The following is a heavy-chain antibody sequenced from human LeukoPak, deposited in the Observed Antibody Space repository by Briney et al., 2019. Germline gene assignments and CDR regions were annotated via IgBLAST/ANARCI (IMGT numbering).Heavy chain of an antibody. J-gene: IGHJ4*02. Sequence: GGSLRLSCAASGFTFSSYSMNWVRQAPGKGLEWVSSISSRSSYIYYADSVKGRFTISRDNAKNSLYLQMNSLRAEGTAVYYCARDLGELDAPDYWGQGTLVTVSS. CDR3: ARDLGELDAPDY. V-gene: IGHV3-21*01. D-gene: IGHD3-10*01. CDR2: ISSRSSYI. CDR1: GFTFSSYS.